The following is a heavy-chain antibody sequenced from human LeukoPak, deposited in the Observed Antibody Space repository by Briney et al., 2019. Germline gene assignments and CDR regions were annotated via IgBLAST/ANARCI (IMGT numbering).Heavy chain of an antibody. V-gene: IGHV4-34*09. Sequence: SETLSLTCAVYGGSFSGYYWSWIRQPPGKGLEWIGNIYYSGSTFYNPSLKSRLTISVDTSKNQFSLKLSSVTAADTAVYYCARYYTDYSNYFGVDYWGQGTLATVSS. CDR2: IYYSGST. CDR3: ARYYTDYSNYFGVDY. CDR1: GGSFSGYY. J-gene: IGHJ4*02. D-gene: IGHD4-11*01.